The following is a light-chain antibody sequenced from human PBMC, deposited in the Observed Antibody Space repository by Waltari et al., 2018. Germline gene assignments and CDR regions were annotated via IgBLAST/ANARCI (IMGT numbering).Light chain of an antibody. CDR2: CST. CDR1: GSNIGAGSD. V-gene: IGLV1-40*01. CDR3: QSYDTSLRVV. J-gene: IGLJ3*02. Sequence: QSVLTQPPSVSGAPGQRVTISCTGSGSNIGAGSDVHWYQQLPPAAPKPPIYCSTSRPLGVPDRFFGSTSCTSASLAIPGLQAEDEADYYCQSYDTSLRVVFGGGTKLTVL.